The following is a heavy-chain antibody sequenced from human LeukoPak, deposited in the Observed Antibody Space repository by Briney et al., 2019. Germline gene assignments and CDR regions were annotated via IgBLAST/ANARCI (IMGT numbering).Heavy chain of an antibody. CDR2: ISGSCGST. CDR3: ARDLAEMATIIDY. CDR1: GFTFSSYA. J-gene: IGHJ4*02. D-gene: IGHD5-24*01. Sequence: GGSLRLSCAASGFTFSSYAMSWVRQAPGKGLEWVSAISGSCGSTYYADSVKGRFTISRDNSKNTLYLQMNSLRAEDTAVYYCARDLAEMATIIDYWGQGTLVTVCS. V-gene: IGHV3-23*01.